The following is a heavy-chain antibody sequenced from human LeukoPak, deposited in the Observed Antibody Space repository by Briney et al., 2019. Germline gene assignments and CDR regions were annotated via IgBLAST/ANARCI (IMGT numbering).Heavy chain of an antibody. CDR3: ARNHLGLGL. Sequence: AASVKVSCKASGYTFTTYEIIWVRQAPGQGLEWMGWINTRNGNANYAHQLQGRVTMTTDTSTGTSYMELASLRFGDTAIYYCARNHLGLGLWGQGTLVTVSS. CDR2: INTRNGNA. J-gene: IGHJ4*02. D-gene: IGHD3-16*01. CDR1: GYTFTTYE. V-gene: IGHV1-18*01.